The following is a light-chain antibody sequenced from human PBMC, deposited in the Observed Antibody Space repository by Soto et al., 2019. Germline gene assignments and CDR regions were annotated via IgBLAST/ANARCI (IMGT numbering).Light chain of an antibody. CDR2: GAS. V-gene: IGKV3-15*01. CDR1: QSVNTN. CDR3: QQYNYRPLT. J-gene: IGKJ4*01. Sequence: EIVMTQSPATLSVSPGERATLSCRASQSVNTNLAWYQQKPGQAPSLLIYGASTRATGIPARFSGSGSGTEFTLTISSLQSEDFAGYYCQQYNYRPLTFGGGTKVEIK.